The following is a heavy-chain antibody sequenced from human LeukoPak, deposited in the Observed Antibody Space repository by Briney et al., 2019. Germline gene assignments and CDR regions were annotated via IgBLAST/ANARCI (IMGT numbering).Heavy chain of an antibody. V-gene: IGHV3-23*01. CDR2: FSGSGGST. CDR3: AKDLARFFGY. D-gene: IGHD3-3*01. CDR1: GFTFSSNA. Sequence: GGSLRLSCAASGFTFSSNAMSWVRQAPGKGLEWVSAFSGSGGSTYYADSVKGRFTISRDNSKNTLYLQMNSLRAENTAVYSCAKDLARFFGYWGQGTLVTVSS. J-gene: IGHJ4*02.